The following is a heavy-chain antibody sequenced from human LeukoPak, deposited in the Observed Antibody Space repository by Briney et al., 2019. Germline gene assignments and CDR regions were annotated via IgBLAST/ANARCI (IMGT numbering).Heavy chain of an antibody. Sequence: PSETLSLTCSVYGGSFSGYYWNWIRQPPGKGLEWIGEINHHRGSTNYNPSLKSRVTISVDTSKNQFSLKLSSVTAADTAVYYCAGDIVVVPAASSYYYYYGMDVWGQGTTVTVSS. D-gene: IGHD2-2*01. J-gene: IGHJ6*02. CDR2: INHHRGST. CDR1: GGSFSGYY. CDR3: AGDIVVVPAASSYYYYYGMDV. V-gene: IGHV4-34*01.